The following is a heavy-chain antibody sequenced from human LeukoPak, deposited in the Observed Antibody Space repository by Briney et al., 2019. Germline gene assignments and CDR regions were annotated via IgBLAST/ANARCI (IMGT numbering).Heavy chain of an antibody. V-gene: IGHV3-13*01. CDR1: GSTFSSHD. J-gene: IGHJ4*02. CDR3: ARGGPGYYLDY. CDR2: IGTAGDT. Sequence: GGSLRLSCAASGSTFSSHDMHWVRQATGKGLEWVSTIGTAGDTYYPGSVKGRFTISRENAKNSLYLQMNILKAGDTAVYYCARGGPGYYLDYWGQGTLVTVSP.